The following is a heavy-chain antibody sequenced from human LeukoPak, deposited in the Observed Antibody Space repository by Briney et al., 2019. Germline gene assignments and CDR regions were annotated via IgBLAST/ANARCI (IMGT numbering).Heavy chain of an antibody. D-gene: IGHD3-10*01. CDR1: GFTFSNYW. V-gene: IGHV3-7*01. CDR2: MKEDGSEI. Sequence: PGGSLRLSCATSGFTFSNYWMSWVRQAPGKGLEWVANMKEDGSEINYVDSVKGRFTISRDNSKNTLYLQMNSLRAEDTAVYYCAKAFLSGSYYYWGQGTLVTVSS. J-gene: IGHJ4*02. CDR3: AKAFLSGSYYY.